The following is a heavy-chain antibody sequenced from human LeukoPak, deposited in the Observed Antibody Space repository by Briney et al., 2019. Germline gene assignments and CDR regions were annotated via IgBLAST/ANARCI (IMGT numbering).Heavy chain of an antibody. Sequence: GGSLRLSCAASGFTFSCYAMHWVRQAPGKGLEWVAVISYDGSNKYYADSVKGRFTISRDNSKNTLYLQMNSLRAEDTAVYYCASKPNAMVRGVIIKGLWLPFDYWGQGTLVTVSS. CDR3: ASKPNAMVRGVIIKGLWLPFDY. D-gene: IGHD3-10*01. J-gene: IGHJ4*02. V-gene: IGHV3-30-3*01. CDR2: ISYDGSNK. CDR1: GFTFSCYA.